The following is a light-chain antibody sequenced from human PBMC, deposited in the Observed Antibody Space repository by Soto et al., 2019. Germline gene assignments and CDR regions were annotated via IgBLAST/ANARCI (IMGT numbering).Light chain of an antibody. CDR3: QQTYSDIS. J-gene: IGKJ4*01. Sequence: DIQMTQSPSTLSASVGDRVTITCRASQSISSWLAWYQQKPGKAPKGLIYKASTLESGAPSRFSGSGSGTEFTLTISSLQPDDFATYHCQQTYSDISFGGGTKVE. V-gene: IGKV1-5*03. CDR2: KAS. CDR1: QSISSW.